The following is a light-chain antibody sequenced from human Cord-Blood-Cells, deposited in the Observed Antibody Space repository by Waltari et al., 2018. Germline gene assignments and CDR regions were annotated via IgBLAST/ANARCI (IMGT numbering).Light chain of an antibody. CDR2: EVS. Sequence: QSALTQPASVSGSPGPSITLPCPATSSDVGGYNYVSWYQQHPGKAPKLMIYEVSNRPSGVSNRFSGSKSGNTASLTISGLQAEDEADYYCSSYTSSSTVVFGGGTKLTVL. CDR1: SSDVGGYNY. V-gene: IGLV2-14*01. J-gene: IGLJ2*01. CDR3: SSYTSSSTVV.